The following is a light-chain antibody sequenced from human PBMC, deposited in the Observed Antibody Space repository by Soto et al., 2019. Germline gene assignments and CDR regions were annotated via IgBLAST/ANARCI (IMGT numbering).Light chain of an antibody. Sequence: EIVLTQSPATLSLSPGERATLSCRASQSISNNHLAWYQQKPGQAPRLLIHGTSNRATGIPDRFSGSGSGTDFPLTLSRLEPDDFAVYYCEYYGSSITFGGGTKVDI. CDR2: GTS. CDR1: QSISNNH. V-gene: IGKV3-20*01. CDR3: EYYGSSIT. J-gene: IGKJ4*01.